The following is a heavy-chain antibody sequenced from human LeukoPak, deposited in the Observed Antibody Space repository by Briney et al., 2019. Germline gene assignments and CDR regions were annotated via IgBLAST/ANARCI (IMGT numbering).Heavy chain of an antibody. CDR2: ITHSGST. V-gene: IGHV4-34*01. D-gene: IGHD3-10*01. CDR1: GGSFSSYY. J-gene: IGHJ4*02. CDR3: ARVTRFNQFGELWFDY. Sequence: SVTLSLTCAVYGGSFSSYYWSWIRQPPGKGLEWIGEITHSGSTHYNPSLKSRVTISLDTSKSQFSLKLSSVTAADTAVYYCARVTRFNQFGELWFDYWGQGTLLTVSS.